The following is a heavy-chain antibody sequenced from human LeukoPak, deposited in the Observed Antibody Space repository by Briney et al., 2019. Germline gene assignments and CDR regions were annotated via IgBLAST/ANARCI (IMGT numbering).Heavy chain of an antibody. CDR2: IYYSGST. J-gene: IGHJ4*02. CDR3: ARHYTTVVTSTIDY. V-gene: IGHV4-39*01. CDR1: GGSISSSSYY. Sequence: PSETLSLTCTVSGGSISSSSYYWGWIRQPPGKGLEWIGSIYYSGSTYYNPSLKSRVTISVDTSKNQFSLKLSSVTAADTAVYYCARHYTTVVTSTIDYWGQGTLVTVSS. D-gene: IGHD4-17*01.